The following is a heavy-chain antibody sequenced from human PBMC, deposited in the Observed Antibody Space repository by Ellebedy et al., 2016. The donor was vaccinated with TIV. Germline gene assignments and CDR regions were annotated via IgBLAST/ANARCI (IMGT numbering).Heavy chain of an antibody. D-gene: IGHD4/OR15-4a*01. CDR3: ARGLGAFQIDS. Sequence: GESLKISCAASGFTFNDYAMNWVRQAPGKGLEWVSYISSSSTIYHADSVKGRFTISRDNAKNSLYLQMNSLRDEDTAVYYCARGLGAFQIDSWGQGTLVTVSS. V-gene: IGHV3-69-1*02. J-gene: IGHJ4*02. CDR1: GFTFNDYA. CDR2: ISSSSTI.